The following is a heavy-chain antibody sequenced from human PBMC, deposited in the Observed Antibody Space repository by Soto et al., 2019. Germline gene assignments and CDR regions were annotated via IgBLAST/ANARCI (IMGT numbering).Heavy chain of an antibody. Sequence: PSETLSLTCTVSGGSISSYYWSWIRQPPGKGLEWIGYIYYSGSTNYNPSLKSRVTMSVDLSKNQFSLKLTSVTAADTAVYFCARGGYYYDSSGYWRLDTWGQGTLVTVSS. J-gene: IGHJ5*02. CDR3: ARGGYYYDSSGYWRLDT. CDR2: IYYSGST. CDR1: GGSISSYY. D-gene: IGHD3-22*01. V-gene: IGHV4-59*01.